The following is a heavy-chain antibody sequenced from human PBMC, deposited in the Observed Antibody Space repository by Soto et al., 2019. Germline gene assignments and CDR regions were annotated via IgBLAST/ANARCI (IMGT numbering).Heavy chain of an antibody. Sequence: QMQLVESGGDLVKPGGSLRLSCAASGFNFGDYYMSWVRQAPGKGLEWVSFVSSTGVYTKYSDSVGGRFTVSRDNGRNSLHLQLNSLRVEDTAVYYCARLRVGVNWYFDLWGRGTLVTVSS. D-gene: IGHD1-26*01. CDR1: GFNFGDYY. V-gene: IGHV3-11*06. CDR2: VSSTGVYT. CDR3: ARLRVGVNWYFDL. J-gene: IGHJ2*01.